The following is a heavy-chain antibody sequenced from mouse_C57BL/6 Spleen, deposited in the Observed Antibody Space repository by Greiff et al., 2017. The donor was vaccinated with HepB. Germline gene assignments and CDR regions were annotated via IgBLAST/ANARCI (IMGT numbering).Heavy chain of an antibody. CDR1: GYTFTSYG. J-gene: IGHJ4*01. CDR3: ARSWDYDRAMDY. V-gene: IGHV1-81*01. Sequence: QVQLQQSGAELARPGASVKLSCKASGYTFTSYGISWVKQRTGQGLEWIGEIYPRSGNTYYNEKFKGKATLTADKSSSTAYMELRSLTSEDSAVYVCARSWDYDRAMDYWGQGTSVTVSS. CDR2: IYPRSGNT. D-gene: IGHD2-4*01.